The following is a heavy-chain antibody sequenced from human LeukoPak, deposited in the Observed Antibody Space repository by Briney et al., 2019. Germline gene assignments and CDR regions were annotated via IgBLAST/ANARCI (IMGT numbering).Heavy chain of an antibody. CDR2: INHSGST. J-gene: IGHJ4*02. D-gene: IGHD3-10*01. CDR3: ARGWRHYYGSGSYYFDY. CDR1: GGSFSGYY. V-gene: IGHV4-34*01. Sequence: PSETLSLTCAVSGGSFSGYYWSWIRQPPGKGLEWIGEINHSGSTNYNPSLKSRVTISVDTSKNQFSLKLSSVTAADTAVYYCARGWRHYYGSGSYYFDYWGQGTLVTVSS.